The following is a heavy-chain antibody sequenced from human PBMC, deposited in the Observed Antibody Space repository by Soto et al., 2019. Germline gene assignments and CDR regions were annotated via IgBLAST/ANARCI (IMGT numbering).Heavy chain of an antibody. D-gene: IGHD6-19*01. CDR2: INPNSGGT. CDR3: AVAGKEKDYYYYGMDV. Sequence: ASVKVSCKASGYTFTGYYMHWVRQAPGQGLEWMGWINPNSGGTNYAQKFQGWVTMTRDTSISTAYMELSRLRSDDTAVYYCAVAGKEKDYYYYGMDVWGQGTTVTVSS. CDR1: GYTFTGYY. J-gene: IGHJ6*02. V-gene: IGHV1-2*04.